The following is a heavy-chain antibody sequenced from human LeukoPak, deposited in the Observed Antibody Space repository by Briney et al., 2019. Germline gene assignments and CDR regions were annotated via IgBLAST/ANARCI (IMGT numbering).Heavy chain of an antibody. V-gene: IGHV4-39*07. D-gene: IGHD6-19*01. CDR2: IYYSGST. CDR3: ARLAVAYNPGDAFDI. J-gene: IGHJ3*02. CDR1: GGSISSSSYY. Sequence: PSETLSLTCTVSGGSISSSSYYWGWIRQPPGKGLEWIGSIYYSGSTYYNPSLKSRVTISVDKSKNQFSLKLSSVTAADTAVYYCARLAVAYNPGDAFDIWGQGTMVTVSS.